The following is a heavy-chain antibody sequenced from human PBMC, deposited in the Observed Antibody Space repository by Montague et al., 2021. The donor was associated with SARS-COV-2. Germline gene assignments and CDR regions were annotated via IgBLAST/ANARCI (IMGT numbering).Heavy chain of an antibody. CDR2: IHYSGIT. D-gene: IGHD2-2*01. V-gene: IGHV4-39*01. Sequence: SETLSLTCTVSGDSISSGCFYWGWIRQPPGKGLEWVGTIHYSGITYYNPSLKSRVTISVDTSRNQFSLKLSSVTAADTAIYYCARHLAISGPAAVSDYWGQGTLVTVSS. CDR1: GDSISSGCFY. CDR3: ARHLAISGPAAVSDY. J-gene: IGHJ4*02.